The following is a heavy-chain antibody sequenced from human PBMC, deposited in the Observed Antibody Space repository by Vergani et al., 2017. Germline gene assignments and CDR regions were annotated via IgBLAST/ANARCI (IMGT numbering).Heavy chain of an antibody. CDR2: ISIGGGDI. CDR1: GFTFDTYT. V-gene: IGHV3-23*01. CDR3: TTAWGLYYLHGEYFQY. Sequence: EVQLLESGGGLVQPGGSRRLSCAGAGFTFDTYTMAYVRQAPGKGLEWVATISIGGGDICYADSVKGRFTISRDNSKNTLFLQMNSLKDEDTAVYYCTTAWGLYYLHGEYFQYWGRGTLVSVSS. D-gene: IGHD3-10*01. J-gene: IGHJ1*01.